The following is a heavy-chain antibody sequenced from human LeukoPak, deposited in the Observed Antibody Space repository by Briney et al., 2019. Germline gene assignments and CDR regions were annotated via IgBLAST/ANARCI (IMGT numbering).Heavy chain of an antibody. CDR2: IDSDGGRK. Sequence: PGGSLRLSCAASGFTFSSYPMHWVRHSPAKGLEYVSAIDSDGGRKYYADSVKGRFTISRDNSKNTLYLQMDSLSTEDMAVYYCMSRDSSGYRGQGRMVTVSS. CDR1: GFTFSSYP. D-gene: IGHD3-22*01. V-gene: IGHV3-64*02. J-gene: IGHJ4*02. CDR3: MSRDSSGY.